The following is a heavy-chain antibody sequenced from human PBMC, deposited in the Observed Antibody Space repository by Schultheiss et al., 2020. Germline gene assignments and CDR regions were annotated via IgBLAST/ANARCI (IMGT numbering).Heavy chain of an antibody. CDR1: GFTFSNYW. J-gene: IGHJ4*02. D-gene: IGHD6-19*01. Sequence: GGSLRLSCAASGFTFSNYWMSWVRQAPGKGLESLSNIKGDGSAKYYADSVKGRFTISRDNAKNSLYLQMDSLSVEDTAVYYCAREGSSGWYDYWGQGTLVTVSS. CDR3: AREGSSGWYDY. V-gene: IGHV3-7*01. CDR2: IKGDGSAK.